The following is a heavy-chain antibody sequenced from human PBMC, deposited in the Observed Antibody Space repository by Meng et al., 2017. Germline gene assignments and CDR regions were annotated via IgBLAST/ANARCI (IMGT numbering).Heavy chain of an antibody. CDR3: ARFVEYSWSSGGVDFDY. D-gene: IGHD1-26*01. CDR2: MNPNSGNT. Sequence: ASVKVSCKASGYTFTSYDINWVRQATGQGLEWMGWMNPNSGNTGYAQKFQGRVTMTRNTSISTAYMELSSLRSEDTSVYYCARFVEYSWSSGGVDFDYWGQGTLVTVSS. J-gene: IGHJ4*02. V-gene: IGHV1-8*01. CDR1: GYTFTSYD.